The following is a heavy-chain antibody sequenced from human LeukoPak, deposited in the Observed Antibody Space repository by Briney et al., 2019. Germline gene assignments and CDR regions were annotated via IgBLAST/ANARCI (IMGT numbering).Heavy chain of an antibody. V-gene: IGHV3-66*01. CDR2: IYSGGST. CDR1: GFTVSSNY. J-gene: IGHJ6*02. Sequence: GGSLRLSCAASGFTVSSNYMSWVRQAPGKGLEWVSVIYSGGSTYYADSVKGSFTISRDNSKNTLYLQMNSLRAEDTAVYYCAREAGIAVAGTFYYYGMDVWGQGTTVTVSS. CDR3: AREAGIAVAGTFYYYGMDV. D-gene: IGHD6-19*01.